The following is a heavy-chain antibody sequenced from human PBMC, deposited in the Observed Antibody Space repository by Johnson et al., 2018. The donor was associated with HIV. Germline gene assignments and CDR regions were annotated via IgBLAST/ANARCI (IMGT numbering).Heavy chain of an antibody. CDR2: ISYYGSNK. J-gene: IGHJ3*02. V-gene: IGHV3-30*03. Sequence: QVQLVESGGGVVQPGKSLRLSCAASGFTFSGYGMHWVRQAPGKGLEWVAVISYYGSNKYYAASVKGRFTISRDNSKNTLYLQMNSLRTEDTALYYWARQTLRAFDIWGQGTMVTVSS. CDR3: ARQTLRAFDI. CDR1: GFTFSGYG.